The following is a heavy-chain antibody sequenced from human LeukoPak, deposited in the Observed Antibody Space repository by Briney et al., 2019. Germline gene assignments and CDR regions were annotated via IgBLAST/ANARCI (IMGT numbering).Heavy chain of an antibody. V-gene: IGHV3-66*01. D-gene: IGHD1-26*01. CDR2: IYSGGST. CDR3: AKIAVGAGRSNDY. Sequence: GGSLRLSCAASGFTVSSNYMSWVRQAPEKGLEWVSVIYSGGSTYYADSVKGRFTISRDNSKNTLYLQMNSLRAEDTAVYYCAKIAVGAGRSNDYWGQGTLVTVSS. CDR1: GFTVSSNY. J-gene: IGHJ4*02.